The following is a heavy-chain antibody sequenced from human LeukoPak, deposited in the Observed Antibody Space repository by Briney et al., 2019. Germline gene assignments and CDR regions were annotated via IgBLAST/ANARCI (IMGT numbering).Heavy chain of an antibody. J-gene: IGHJ6*02. CDR2: ISSSGSTI. D-gene: IGHD3-10*01. V-gene: IGHV3-48*03. CDR1: GFTFSSYE. CDR3: ARKGGSGSYYKVYYYYGMDV. Sequence: PGGPLRLSCAASGFTFSSYEMNWVRQAPGKGLEGVSYISSSGSTIYYADSVKGRFTISRDNAKNSLYLQMNSLRAEDTAVYYCARKGGSGSYYKVYYYYGMDVWGQGTTVTVSS.